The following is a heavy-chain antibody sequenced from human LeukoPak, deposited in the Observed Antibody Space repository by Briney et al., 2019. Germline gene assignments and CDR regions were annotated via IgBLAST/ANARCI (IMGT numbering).Heavy chain of an antibody. D-gene: IGHD4-11*01. V-gene: IGHV4-59*01. Sequence: SETLSLTCTVSGGSISSYYWSWIRQPPGKGLEWIGYIYYSGSTNYNPSLKSRVTISVDTSKNQFSLKLSSVTAAGTAVYYCARGEDYSNRSDYWGQGTLVTVSS. CDR1: GGSISSYY. CDR3: ARGEDYSNRSDY. J-gene: IGHJ4*02. CDR2: IYYSGST.